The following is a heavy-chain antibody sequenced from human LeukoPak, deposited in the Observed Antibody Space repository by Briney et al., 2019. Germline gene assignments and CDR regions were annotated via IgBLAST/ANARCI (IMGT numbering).Heavy chain of an antibody. J-gene: IGHJ4*02. Sequence: GGSLRLSCAASGFTFDDYAMHWVRQAPGKGLEWVSGISWNSGSIGYADSVKGRFTISRDNAKNSLYLQMNSLRAEDTALYYCAKGAGYSSYDTFDYWGQGTLVTVSS. D-gene: IGHD5-12*01. CDR3: AKGAGYSSYDTFDY. CDR1: GFTFDDYA. CDR2: ISWNSGSI. V-gene: IGHV3-9*01.